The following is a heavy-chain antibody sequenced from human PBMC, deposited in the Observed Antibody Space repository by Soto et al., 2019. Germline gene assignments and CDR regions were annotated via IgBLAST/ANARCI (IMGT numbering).Heavy chain of an antibody. CDR2: ISGSGGST. CDR1: GFTFSSYA. V-gene: IGHV3-23*01. D-gene: IGHD2-15*01. J-gene: IGHJ6*02. CDR3: AKASDIVVVVAATRYYYYGMDV. Sequence: GGSLRLSCAASGFTFSSYAMSWVRQAPGKGLEWVAAISGSGGSTYYADSVKGRFTISRDNSKNTLYLQMNRLRAEDTAVYYCAKASDIVVVVAATRYYYYGMDVWGQGTTVTVSS.